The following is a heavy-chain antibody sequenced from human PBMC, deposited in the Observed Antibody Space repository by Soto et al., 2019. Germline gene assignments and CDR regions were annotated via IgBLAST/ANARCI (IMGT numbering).Heavy chain of an antibody. CDR2: ISSRTTYI. CDR1: GFTFNSYI. Sequence: EVQLVESGGGLVKPGGSLRLSCAASGFTFNSYIMSWVRQAPGKGLEWVSSISSRTTYIYYADSLKGRFTISRDNAKNSLYLQMNSLRAEDAAVYYCAREVGKDDILTGSFDYWGQGTLVTVSS. V-gene: IGHV3-21*01. CDR3: AREVGKDDILTGSFDY. D-gene: IGHD3-9*01. J-gene: IGHJ4*02.